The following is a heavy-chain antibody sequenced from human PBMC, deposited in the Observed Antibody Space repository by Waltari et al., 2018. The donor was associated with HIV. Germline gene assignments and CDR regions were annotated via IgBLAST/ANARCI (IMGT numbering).Heavy chain of an antibody. CDR3: ARKYYYGSGSYYNVDFDY. D-gene: IGHD3-10*01. Sequence: QVQLVQSGAEVKKPGASVKVSCKASGYTFTSYDINWVRQATGQGLEWMGWMNPNSGNTGDAQKFQGRDTMTRNTSISTAYMELSSLRSEDTAVYYCARKYYYGSGSYYNVDFDYWCQGTLVTVSS. CDR1: GYTFTSYD. J-gene: IGHJ4*02. CDR2: MNPNSGNT. V-gene: IGHV1-8*01.